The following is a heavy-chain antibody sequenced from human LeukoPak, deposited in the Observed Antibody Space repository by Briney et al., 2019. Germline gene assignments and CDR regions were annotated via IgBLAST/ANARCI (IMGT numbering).Heavy chain of an antibody. D-gene: IGHD3-22*01. CDR2: TYYRSKWYN. J-gene: IGHJ3*02. V-gene: IGHV6-1*01. CDR1: GDSVSSNSAV. Sequence: SQTLSLTCAISGDSVSSNSAVWNWIRQSTSRGLEWLGRTYYRSKWYNDYAVSVKSRITINPATYKNQFSLQLNSVTPEDTAVYYCARDLPHYYDSSGYYSPDAFDIWGPGTMVTVSS. CDR3: ARDLPHYYDSSGYYSPDAFDI.